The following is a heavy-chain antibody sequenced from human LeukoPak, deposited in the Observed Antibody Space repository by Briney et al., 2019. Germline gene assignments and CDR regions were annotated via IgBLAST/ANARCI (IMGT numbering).Heavy chain of an antibody. J-gene: IGHJ4*02. D-gene: IGHD5-18*01. Sequence: PGGSLRLSCAASGFTFSSYGMHWVRQAPGKGLEWVAVIWYDGTNKNYADSVKGRFTISRDNSKNTLFLLMDSLRAEDTAAYYCARTGDTERFDYWGQGTLVTVSS. CDR3: ARTGDTERFDY. CDR2: IWYDGTNK. V-gene: IGHV3-33*01. CDR1: GFTFSSYG.